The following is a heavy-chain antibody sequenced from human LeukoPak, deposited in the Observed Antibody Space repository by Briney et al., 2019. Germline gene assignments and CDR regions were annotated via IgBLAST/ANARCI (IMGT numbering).Heavy chain of an antibody. D-gene: IGHD6-19*01. CDR1: GFTFSSFS. CDR2: ISSSGPTI. Sequence: PGGSLRLSCAASGFTFSSFSMNWVRQAPGKGLEWISYISSSGPTIYYADSVKGRFTISRDNAKNSVYLQMNSLRAEDTAVYYCAKRTIAVAGTLDYWGQGTLVTVSS. V-gene: IGHV3-48*01. J-gene: IGHJ4*02. CDR3: AKRTIAVAGTLDY.